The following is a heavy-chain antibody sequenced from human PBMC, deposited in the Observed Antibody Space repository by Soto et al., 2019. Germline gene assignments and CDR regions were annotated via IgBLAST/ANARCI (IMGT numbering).Heavy chain of an antibody. D-gene: IGHD1-1*01. CDR2: IYPGDSDT. CDR3: TRLSRTGEEPYSDE. Sequence: VESLHVSCKGSGYSFTSYWIGWVRQMPGKGLEWMGIIYPGDSDTRYSPSFQGQVTISADKSISTAYLQWSSLKASDTAMYYWTRLSRTGEEPYSDEWDHGTLVTVAS. J-gene: IGHJ4*01. CDR1: GYSFTSYW. V-gene: IGHV5-51*01.